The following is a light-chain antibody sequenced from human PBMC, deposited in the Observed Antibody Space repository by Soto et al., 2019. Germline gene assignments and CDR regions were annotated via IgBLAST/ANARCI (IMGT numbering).Light chain of an antibody. V-gene: IGKV3-15*01. CDR1: QSVSTN. CDR3: QQYNTWSPLT. J-gene: IGKJ4*01. Sequence: EIVMTQSPATLSVSPGERATLSCRASQSVSTNLAWYQHKHGQAPRRLIYGASTRATGIPARFSGSGSGTEFTLNISSLQSEDFAVYYCQQYNTWSPLTFGGGTKVETK. CDR2: GAS.